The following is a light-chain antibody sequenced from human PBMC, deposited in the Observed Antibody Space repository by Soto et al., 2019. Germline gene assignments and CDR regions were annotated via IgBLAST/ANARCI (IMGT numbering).Light chain of an antibody. Sequence: EIVMTQSPATLSVSPGERATLSCRASQSVSSNLAWYQQKPGQAPRLLIYGASTRATGIPARLSGSGSWTEFTLTICILPSEELAVYYCQRYNNWTSRTFRQGTKVEIK. V-gene: IGKV3-15*01. CDR1: QSVSSN. CDR2: GAS. J-gene: IGKJ1*01. CDR3: QRYNNWTSRT.